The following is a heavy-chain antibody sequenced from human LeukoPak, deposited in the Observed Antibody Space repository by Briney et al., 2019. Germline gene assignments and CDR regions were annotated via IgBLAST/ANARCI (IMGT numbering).Heavy chain of an antibody. D-gene: IGHD3-3*01. CDR2: INPNSGGT. V-gene: IGHV1-2*02. CDR1: GYTSTGYY. Sequence: ASVKVSCKASGYTSTGYYMHWVRQAPGQGLEWMGWINPNSGGTNYAQKFQGRVTMTRDTSISTAYMELSRLRPDDTAVYYCANSDFWSGYSGMDVWGQGTTVTVSS. J-gene: IGHJ6*02. CDR3: ANSDFWSGYSGMDV.